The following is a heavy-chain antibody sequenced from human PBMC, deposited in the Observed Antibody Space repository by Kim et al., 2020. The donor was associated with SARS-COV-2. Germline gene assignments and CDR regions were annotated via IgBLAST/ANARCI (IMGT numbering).Heavy chain of an antibody. Sequence: GGSLRLSCAASGFTFSSYAMHWVRQAPGKGLEWVAVISYDGSNKYYADSVKGRFTISRDNSKNTLYLQMNSLRAEDTAVYYCARDTYYDYVWGSYRPNYYYYGMDVWGQGTTVTVSS. V-gene: IGHV3-30*04. CDR2: ISYDGSNK. J-gene: IGHJ6*02. CDR1: GFTFSSYA. D-gene: IGHD3-16*02. CDR3: ARDTYYDYVWGSYRPNYYYYGMDV.